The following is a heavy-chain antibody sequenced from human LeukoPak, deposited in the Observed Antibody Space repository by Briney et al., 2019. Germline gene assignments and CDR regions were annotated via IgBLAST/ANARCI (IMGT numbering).Heavy chain of an antibody. V-gene: IGHV4-39*01. CDR1: GGSISSSSYY. J-gene: IGHJ6*03. Sequence: PSQTLSLTCTVSGGSISSSSYYWGWIRQPPGKGLEWIGSIYYSGSTYYNPSLKSRVTISVDTSKNQFSLKLSSVTAADTAVYYCARHYYDFWSGFPGYMDVWGKGTTVTVSS. CDR3: ARHYYDFWSGFPGYMDV. CDR2: IYYSGST. D-gene: IGHD3-3*01.